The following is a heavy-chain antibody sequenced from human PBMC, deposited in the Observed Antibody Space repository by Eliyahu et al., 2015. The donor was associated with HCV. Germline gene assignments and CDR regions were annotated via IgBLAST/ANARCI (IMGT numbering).Heavy chain of an antibody. Sequence: EVQLVESGGGLVQPGGSLRLSCAASGFTFSSYWXSWVRQAPGKGLGWVANIKQDGSEKYYVDSVKGRFTISRDNAKNSLYLQMNSLRAEDTAVYYCARVCTTVTTSVSCYDAFDIWGQGTMVTVSS. J-gene: IGHJ3*02. V-gene: IGHV3-7*03. CDR1: GFTFSSYW. D-gene: IGHD4-11*01. CDR3: ARVCTTVTTSVSCYDAFDI. CDR2: IKQDGSEK.